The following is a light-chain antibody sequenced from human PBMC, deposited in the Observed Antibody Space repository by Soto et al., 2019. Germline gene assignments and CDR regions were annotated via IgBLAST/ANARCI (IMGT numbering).Light chain of an antibody. CDR2: DVT. V-gene: IGLV2-14*03. CDR1: SSDVGGFNY. Sequence: QSALTQPASVSGSPGQSITISCTGTSSDVGGFNYVFWYQQHPGKAPKLMIYDVTNRPSGVSYRFSGSKSGNTASLTISGLQAEDEADYYCNSYTNSSTYVFGTGTKLTVL. J-gene: IGLJ1*01. CDR3: NSYTNSSTYV.